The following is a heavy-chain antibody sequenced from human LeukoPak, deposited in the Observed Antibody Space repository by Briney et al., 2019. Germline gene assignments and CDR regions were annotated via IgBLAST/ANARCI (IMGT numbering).Heavy chain of an antibody. J-gene: IGHJ5*02. CDR2: INHSGST. D-gene: IGHD2-2*01. V-gene: IGHV4-34*01. CDR3: ARGRIGYCSSTSCRGWFDP. Sequence: PSETLSLTCAVYGGSFSGYYWSWIRQPPGKGLEWIGEINHSGSTNYNQSLKSRVTISVDTSKNQFSLKLSSVTAADTAVYYCARGRIGYCSSTSCRGWFDPWGQGTLVTVSS. CDR1: GGSFSGYY.